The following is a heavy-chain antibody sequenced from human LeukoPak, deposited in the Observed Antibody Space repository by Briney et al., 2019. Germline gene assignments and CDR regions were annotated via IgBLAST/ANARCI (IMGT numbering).Heavy chain of an antibody. D-gene: IGHD3-10*01. CDR3: ARTSSGFRYGMDV. CDR2: IYYSGST. Sequence: SETLSLTCTVSGGSISSYYWSRIRQPPGKGLEWIGYIYYSGSTNYNPSLKSRVTFSVDTSKNQFSLKLSSVTAADTAVYYCARTSSGFRYGMDVWGQGTTVTVSS. CDR1: GGSISSYY. J-gene: IGHJ6*02. V-gene: IGHV4-59*01.